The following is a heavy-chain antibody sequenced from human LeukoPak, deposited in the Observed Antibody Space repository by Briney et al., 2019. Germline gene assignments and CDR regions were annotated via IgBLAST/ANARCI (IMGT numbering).Heavy chain of an antibody. CDR3: ARLPAIRVRGVIYVGSSGMDV. CDR1: GGSISSSSYY. CDR2: IYYSGST. V-gene: IGHV4-39*07. D-gene: IGHD3-10*01. Sequence: SETLSLICTVSGGSISSSSYYWGWIRQPPGKGLEWIGSIYYSGSTYYNPSLKSRVTISADTSKNQFSLKLSSVTAADTAVYYCARLPAIRVRGVIYVGSSGMDVWGQGTTVTVSS. J-gene: IGHJ6*02.